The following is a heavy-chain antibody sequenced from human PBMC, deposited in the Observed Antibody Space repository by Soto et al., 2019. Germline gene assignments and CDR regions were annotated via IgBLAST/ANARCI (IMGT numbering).Heavy chain of an antibody. Sequence: GGSLRLSCAASGFTFSNAWINWVRQAPGKGLEWVGRVKSKNDGGTTDFAAPVKGRFAISRDDSKNMVYLEMNSLQTEDTAIYYCTTDSYITSIIVRFDYWGHGPLVTVS. V-gene: IGHV3-15*07. J-gene: IGHJ4*01. CDR1: GFTFSNAW. CDR2: VKSKNDGGTT. D-gene: IGHD3-22*01. CDR3: TTDSYITSIIVRFDY.